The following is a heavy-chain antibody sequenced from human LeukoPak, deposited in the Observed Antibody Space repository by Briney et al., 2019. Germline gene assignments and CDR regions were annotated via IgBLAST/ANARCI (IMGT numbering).Heavy chain of an antibody. V-gene: IGHV3-21*01. CDR2: ISSSSSYI. CDR1: VFTFNSYS. J-gene: IGHJ6*02. D-gene: IGHD6-13*01. Sequence: PGGSLRLSCAASVFTFNSYSINWVRQTPWKGLEWVSSISSSSSYIYYADSVKGRFTISRDNAKNSLYLQMNSLRAEDTAVYYCARDQSYQQLVRYYYGMDVWGQGTTVTVSS. CDR3: ARDQSYQQLVRYYYGMDV.